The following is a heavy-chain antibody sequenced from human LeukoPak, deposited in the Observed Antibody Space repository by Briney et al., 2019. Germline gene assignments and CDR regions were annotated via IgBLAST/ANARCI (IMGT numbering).Heavy chain of an antibody. CDR2: IYYSGST. CDR1: GGSITRYY. D-gene: IGHD5-12*01. CDR3: ARFSGYDSRYYGMDV. Sequence: SETLSLTCTVSGGSITRYYWSWIRQPPGKGLEWIGYIYYSGSTNYNPSLKSRVTISVDTSKNQFSLKLSSVTAADTAVYYCARFSGYDSRYYGMDVWGQGTTVTVSS. J-gene: IGHJ6*02. V-gene: IGHV4-59*08.